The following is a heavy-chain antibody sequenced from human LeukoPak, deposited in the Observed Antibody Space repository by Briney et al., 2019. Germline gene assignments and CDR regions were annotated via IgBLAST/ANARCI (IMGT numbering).Heavy chain of an antibody. Sequence: GGSLRLSCGASGFTFSSFAMHWVRQSPGKGLEYISAISSDGGRTYYANSVKGRFGISRDNSKNTLYLQMGSLRAEDMAVYYCARRDWNLGYFDYWGPGTLVTVSS. CDR1: GFTFSSFA. V-gene: IGHV3-64*01. J-gene: IGHJ4*02. D-gene: IGHD1-1*01. CDR3: ARRDWNLGYFDY. CDR2: ISSDGGRT.